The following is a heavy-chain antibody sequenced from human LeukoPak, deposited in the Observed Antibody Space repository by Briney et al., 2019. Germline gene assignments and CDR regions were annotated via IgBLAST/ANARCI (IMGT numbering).Heavy chain of an antibody. D-gene: IGHD4/OR15-4a*01. CDR2: ISWDSGSI. CDR1: GLIFEDYA. J-gene: IGHJ4*02. Sequence: GGSLRLSCEASGLIFEDYAMHWVRQAPGKGLEWVSCISWDSGSIGYADSVSDRFIISRDNTNNSLYLHMNSLKPGDTPLYYCAKDISFDYGGAPDSWRQGTLVSVSS. CDR3: AKDISFDYGGAPDS. V-gene: IGHV3-9*01.